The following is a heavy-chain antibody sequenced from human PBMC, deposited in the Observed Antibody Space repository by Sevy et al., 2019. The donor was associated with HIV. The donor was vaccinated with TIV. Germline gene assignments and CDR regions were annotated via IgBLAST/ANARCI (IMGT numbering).Heavy chain of an antibody. J-gene: IGHJ3*02. V-gene: IGHV3-21*01. CDR2: ISSSSADI. CDR1: GFTFSNYN. CDR3: ARDLLVGSTYVFDI. D-gene: IGHD1-26*01. Sequence: GGSLRLSCAASGFTFSNYNMNWVRQAPGEGLKWVSSISSSSADIYYTDSVKGRFTVSRDNSRKSLFLQMNGLSAEDTALYYCARDLLVGSTYVFDIWGQGTMVTVSS.